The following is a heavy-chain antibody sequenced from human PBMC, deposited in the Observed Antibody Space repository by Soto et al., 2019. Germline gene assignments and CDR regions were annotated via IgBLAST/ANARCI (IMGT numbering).Heavy chain of an antibody. D-gene: IGHD1-26*01. Sequence: ASLKVSGKPSGYTFTTYAMHWVRQAPGQRPEWMGWINAANGNTKYSQKFQDRVSITRDTSANTVYMELKSLRFEDTAVFYCAREMSWELVDYWGQGTLVTVSS. CDR3: AREMSWELVDY. CDR2: INAANGNT. V-gene: IGHV1-3*01. J-gene: IGHJ4*02. CDR1: GYTFTTYA.